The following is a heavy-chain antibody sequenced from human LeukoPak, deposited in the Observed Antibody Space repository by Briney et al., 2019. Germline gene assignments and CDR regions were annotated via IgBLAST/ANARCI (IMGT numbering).Heavy chain of an antibody. CDR3: ARGSPTYYYDSSGSPFDI. CDR2: ISSSGSTI. Sequence: GRSLRLSCAASGFTFSDYYMSWIRQAPGKGLEWVSYISSSGSTIYYADSVKGRFTISRDNAKNSLYLQMNSLRAEDTAVYYCARGSPTYYYDSSGSPFDIWGQGTMVTVSS. V-gene: IGHV3-11*04. D-gene: IGHD3-22*01. CDR1: GFTFSDYY. J-gene: IGHJ3*02.